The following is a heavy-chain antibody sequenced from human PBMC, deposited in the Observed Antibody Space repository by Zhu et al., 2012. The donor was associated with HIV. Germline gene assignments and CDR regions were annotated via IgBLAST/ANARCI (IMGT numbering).Heavy chain of an antibody. CDR3: ARRENLGHFDY. Sequence: QVQLQESGPGLVKPSQTLSLTCTVSRGSISSGDYYWSWIRQPPGKGLEWIGYIYYSGSSYYNPSLKSRITISVDPSKNQFSLRLSSVTAADTAVYYCARRENLGHFDYWGQGTLVTVSS. D-gene: IGHD1-26*01. J-gene: IGHJ4*02. V-gene: IGHV4-30-4*08. CDR1: RGSISSGDYY. CDR2: IYYSGSS.